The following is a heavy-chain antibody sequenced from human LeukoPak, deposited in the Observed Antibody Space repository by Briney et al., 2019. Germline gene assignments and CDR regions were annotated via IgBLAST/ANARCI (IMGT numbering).Heavy chain of an antibody. CDR3: AREVQVSHARRAGRLSYGMDV. Sequence: SETLSPTCTVSGGSISSYYWSWIRQPAGKGLEWIGRIYTSGSTNYNPSLKSRVTMSVDTSKNQFSLKLSSVTAADTAVYYCAREVQVSHARRAGRLSYGMDVWGQGTTVTVSS. J-gene: IGHJ6*02. CDR1: GGSISSYY. D-gene: IGHD1-1*01. V-gene: IGHV4-4*07. CDR2: IYTSGST.